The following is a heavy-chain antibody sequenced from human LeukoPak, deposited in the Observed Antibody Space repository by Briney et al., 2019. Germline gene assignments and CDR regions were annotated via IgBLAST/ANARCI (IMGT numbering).Heavy chain of an antibody. CDR3: ARSYCTNGVCHIHDYWFDP. Sequence: ASAKVSCKASGYTFTSYAISWVRQAPGQGLEWMGGIIPIFGTANYAQKFQGRVTITADESTSTAYMELSSLRSEDTAVYYCARSYCTNGVCHIHDYWFDPWGQGTLVTVSS. CDR2: IIPIFGTA. CDR1: GYTFTSYA. D-gene: IGHD2-8*01. J-gene: IGHJ5*02. V-gene: IGHV1-69*13.